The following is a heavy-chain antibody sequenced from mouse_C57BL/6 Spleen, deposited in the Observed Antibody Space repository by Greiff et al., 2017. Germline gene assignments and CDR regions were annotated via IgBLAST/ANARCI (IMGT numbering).Heavy chain of an antibody. J-gene: IGHJ4*01. CDR3: ARSVYDYDLYAMDC. CDR1: GYTFTDYY. Sequence: QVQLQQSGPELVKPGASVKISCKASGYTFTDYYINWVKQRPGQGLEWIGWIFPGSGSTYYNEKFKGKATLTVDKSSSTAYILLSSLTSEDSAVYYCARSVYDYDLYAMDCWGQGTSVTVSS. D-gene: IGHD2-4*01. V-gene: IGHV1-75*01. CDR2: IFPGSGST.